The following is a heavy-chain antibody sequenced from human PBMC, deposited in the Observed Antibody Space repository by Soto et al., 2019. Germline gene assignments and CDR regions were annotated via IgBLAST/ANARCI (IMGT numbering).Heavy chain of an antibody. V-gene: IGHV1-69*13. CDR3: ASLIRGTMIVVDFYGMDV. Sequence: ASVKVSCKASGGTFSSYAISWVRQAPGQGLEWMGGIIPIFGTANYAQKFQGRVTITADESTSTAYMELSSLRSEDTAVYYCASLIRGTMIVVDFYGMDVWGQGTTVTVSS. J-gene: IGHJ6*02. CDR1: GGTFSSYA. D-gene: IGHD3-22*01. CDR2: IIPIFGTA.